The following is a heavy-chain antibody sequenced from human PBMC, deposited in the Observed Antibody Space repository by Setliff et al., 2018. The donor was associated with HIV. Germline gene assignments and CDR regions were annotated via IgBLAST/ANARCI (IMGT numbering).Heavy chain of an antibody. Sequence: PSETLSLTCTVSGGSISSGEYYWSWIRQPPGKGLEWLGYISSSGGPDYNPFLNSRIIISIDTSKNQFSLRLSSVTAADTAVYFCARVVPYDSTGFLLYYFDNWGQGTLVTVSS. D-gene: IGHD3-22*01. CDR1: GGSISSGEYY. V-gene: IGHV4-30-4*08. CDR3: ARVVPYDSTGFLLYYFDN. J-gene: IGHJ4*02. CDR2: ISSSGGP.